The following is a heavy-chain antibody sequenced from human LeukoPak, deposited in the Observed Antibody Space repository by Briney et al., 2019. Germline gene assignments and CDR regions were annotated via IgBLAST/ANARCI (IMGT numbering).Heavy chain of an antibody. D-gene: IGHD5-24*01. J-gene: IGHJ4*02. Sequence: GGSLRLSCAASGFTVSSNYMSWVRQAPGKGLEWVSVIYSGGSTYYADSVKGRFTISRDNSKNTLYLQMNSLRAEDTAVYYCARGRYGSVVVFDYWGQGTLVTVSS. CDR1: GFTVSSNY. CDR3: ARGRYGSVVVFDY. CDR2: IYSGGST. V-gene: IGHV3-66*01.